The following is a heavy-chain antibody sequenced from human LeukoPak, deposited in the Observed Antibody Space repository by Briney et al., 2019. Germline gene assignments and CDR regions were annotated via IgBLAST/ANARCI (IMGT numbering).Heavy chain of an antibody. CDR3: AKDIDYDSSGYDLSYFDY. CDR1: GFTFDDYA. J-gene: IGHJ4*02. V-gene: IGHV3-9*01. Sequence: GRSLRLSCAASGFTFDDYAMHWVRQAPGKGLEWVSGISWNSGSIGYADSVKGRFTISRGNAKNSLYLQMNSLRAEDTALYYCAKDIDYDSSGYDLSYFDYWGQGTLVTVSS. CDR2: ISWNSGSI. D-gene: IGHD3-22*01.